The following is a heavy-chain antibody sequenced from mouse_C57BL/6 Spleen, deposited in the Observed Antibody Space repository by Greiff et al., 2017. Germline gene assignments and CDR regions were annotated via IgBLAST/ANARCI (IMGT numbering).Heavy chain of an antibody. CDR2: IDPSDSYT. J-gene: IGHJ3*01. CDR3: ARAFAY. CDR1: GYTFTSYW. Sequence: QVQLQQPGAELVRPGTSVKLSCKASGYTFTSYWMHWVKQRPGQGLEWIGVIDPSDSYTNYNQKFKGKATLTVDTSSSTAYMQRSSLTSEDSAVYYCARAFAYWGQGTLVTVSA. V-gene: IGHV1-59*01.